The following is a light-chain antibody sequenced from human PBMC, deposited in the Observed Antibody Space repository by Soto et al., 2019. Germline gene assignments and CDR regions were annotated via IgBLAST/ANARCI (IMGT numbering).Light chain of an antibody. V-gene: IGKV3-15*01. CDR2: GAS. CDR3: QQYNNWPRT. CDR1: QSVSSN. J-gene: IGKJ1*01. Sequence: ELVMTQSPATLSVSPGERSTLSGRASQSVSSNLAWYQQKPGQAPRLLIYGASTRATGIPARFSGSGSGTEFTLTISSLQSEDFAVYYCQQYNNWPRTFGQGTRWRS.